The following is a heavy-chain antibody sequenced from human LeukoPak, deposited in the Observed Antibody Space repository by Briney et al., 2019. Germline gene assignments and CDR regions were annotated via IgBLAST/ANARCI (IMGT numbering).Heavy chain of an antibody. Sequence: SEILSLTCAVSGYSITTVYYWGWIRQPPGKGLEWIGSIHHSGNTYYKSSLKSRLTISVDTSKNQFSLKLSSVTAADTAVYYCALHYTDSSGNQNWFDPWGQGTLVTVSS. CDR3: ALHYTDSSGNQNWFDP. J-gene: IGHJ5*02. CDR1: GYSITTVYY. D-gene: IGHD3-22*01. CDR2: IHHSGNT. V-gene: IGHV4-38-2*01.